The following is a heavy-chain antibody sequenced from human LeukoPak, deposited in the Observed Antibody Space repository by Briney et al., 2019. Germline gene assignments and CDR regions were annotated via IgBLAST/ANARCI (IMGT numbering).Heavy chain of an antibody. D-gene: IGHD4-17*01. CDR1: GFSFSSYA. J-gene: IGHJ4*02. CDR2: ITTTSDYI. Sequence: GGTLRLSCAASGFSFSSYAMTWVRHGPGKGLQWVSSITTTSDYIYYSDSVKGRFPISRDNAKNSLYLQMNSLRAEDTAVYYCAKVADYGDYAPLGHWGRGTMVSDSP. V-gene: IGHV3-21*01. CDR3: AKVADYGDYAPLGH.